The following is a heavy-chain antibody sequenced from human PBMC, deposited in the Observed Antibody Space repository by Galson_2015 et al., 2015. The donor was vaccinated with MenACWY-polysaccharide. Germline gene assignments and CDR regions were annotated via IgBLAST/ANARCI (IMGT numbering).Heavy chain of an antibody. CDR3: ATQGTWDNSLEH. V-gene: IGHV4-30-4*01. Sequence: LTCAVSGGSVSGGDYYWSWIRQPPGKGLEWIGSIYYSRSTYYTPSLKTRIVISVDSSRNQYSLTLNSVTAADTAVYYCATQGTWDNSLEHWGQGTLVTVSS. CDR1: GGSVSGGDYY. D-gene: IGHD2/OR15-2a*01. J-gene: IGHJ1*01. CDR2: IYYSRST.